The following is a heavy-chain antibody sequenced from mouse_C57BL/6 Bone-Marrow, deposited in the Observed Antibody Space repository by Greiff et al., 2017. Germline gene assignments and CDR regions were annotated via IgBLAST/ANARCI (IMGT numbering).Heavy chain of an antibody. V-gene: IGHV2-9-1*01. CDR3: ARNFRGMITTLYYYAMDY. CDR1: GFSLTSYA. CDR2: IWTGGGT. Sequence: QVQLKESGPGLVAPSQSLSITCTVSGFSLTSYAISWVRQPPGKGLEWLGVIWTGGGTNYNSALKSRLSISKDNSKSQVFLKMNSLQTDDTARYYCARNFRGMITTLYYYAMDYWGQGTSVTVSS. D-gene: IGHD2-4*01. J-gene: IGHJ4*01.